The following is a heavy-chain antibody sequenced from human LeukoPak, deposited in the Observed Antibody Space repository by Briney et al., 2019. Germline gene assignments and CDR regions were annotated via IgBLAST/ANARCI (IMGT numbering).Heavy chain of an antibody. J-gene: IGHJ6*02. V-gene: IGHV3-23*01. CDR1: GFTFSSCA. D-gene: IGHD2-8*01. Sequence: GGSLRPSCAAAGFTFSSCAMRWVRQAPGKGLEWVSSISPSGGSTYYADSVKGRFTISRDNSKNTLYLQMNGLRAEDTAVYYCAKVYAGYYNMDVWGQGTTVTVSS. CDR2: ISPSGGST. CDR3: AKVYAGYYNMDV.